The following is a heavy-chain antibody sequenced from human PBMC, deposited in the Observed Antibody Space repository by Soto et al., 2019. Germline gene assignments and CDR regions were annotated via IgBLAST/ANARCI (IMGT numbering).Heavy chain of an antibody. V-gene: IGHV4-30-2*01. CDR3: GRERQSGYSYGSDAFDI. Sequence: QLQLQESGSGLVKPSQTLSLTCAVSGGSISSGGYSWSWIRQPPGKGLEWIGYIYHSGSTYYNPSLKSRVTISVDRSKHQFSLKLSSVTAADTAVYYCGRERQSGYSYGSDAFDIWGQGTMVTVS. CDR1: GGSISSGGYS. CDR2: IYHSGST. D-gene: IGHD5-18*01. J-gene: IGHJ3*02.